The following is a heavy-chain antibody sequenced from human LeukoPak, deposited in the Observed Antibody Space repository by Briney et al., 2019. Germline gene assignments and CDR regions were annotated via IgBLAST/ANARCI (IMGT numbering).Heavy chain of an antibody. D-gene: IGHD3-10*01. CDR3: ARSFPYYYGSGSPNWFDP. CDR2: IYYSGST. CDR1: AGSISRYY. Sequence: SETLSLTCTVSAGSISRYYWSWIRQPPGQGREWIGYIYYSGSTNYNPSLKSRVTISVDTSKNQFSLKLSSVTAADTAVYYCARSFPYYYGSGSPNWFDPWGQGTLVTVSS. J-gene: IGHJ5*02. V-gene: IGHV4-59*08.